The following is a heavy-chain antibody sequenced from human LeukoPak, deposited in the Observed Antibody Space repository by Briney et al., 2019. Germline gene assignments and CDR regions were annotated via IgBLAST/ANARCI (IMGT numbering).Heavy chain of an antibody. CDR3: GAAGNSYYSYYMDV. J-gene: IGHJ6*03. CDR1: GGTFSSYA. CDR2: IIPIFGTA. V-gene: IGHV1-69*05. Sequence: ASVKVSCKASGGTFSSYAISWVRQAPGQGLEWMGGIIPIFGTANYAQKFQGRVTITTDESTSTAYMELSSLRSEDTAVYYCGAAGNSYYSYYMDVWGKGTTVTVSS. D-gene: IGHD6-13*01.